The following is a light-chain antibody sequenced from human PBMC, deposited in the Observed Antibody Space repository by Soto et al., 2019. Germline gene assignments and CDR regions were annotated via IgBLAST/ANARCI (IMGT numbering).Light chain of an antibody. V-gene: IGKV1-9*01. J-gene: IGKJ5*01. CDR2: AAS. CDR1: QSIGRF. Sequence: DIQMTQSPSTLSSSVGDRVAITCGASQSIGRFLAWYQQKPGKAPKLLIYAASTLQSGVPSRFSGSGSGTEFTLTISSLQPEDFATYYCQQFNSYPITFGQGTRLEI. CDR3: QQFNSYPIT.